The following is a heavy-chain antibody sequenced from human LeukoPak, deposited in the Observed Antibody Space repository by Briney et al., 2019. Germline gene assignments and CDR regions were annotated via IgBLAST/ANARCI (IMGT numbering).Heavy chain of an antibody. CDR3: AREPISRCYGSGSYYWEDY. CDR1: GFTFSSYA. J-gene: IGHJ4*02. Sequence: GGSLRLSCAASGFTFSSYAMSWVRQAPGKGLEWVSAISGSGGSTYYADSVKGRFTISRDNSKNTLYLQMNSLRAEDTAVYYCAREPISRCYGSGSYYWEDYWGQGTLVTVSS. V-gene: IGHV3-23*01. D-gene: IGHD3-10*01. CDR2: ISGSGGST.